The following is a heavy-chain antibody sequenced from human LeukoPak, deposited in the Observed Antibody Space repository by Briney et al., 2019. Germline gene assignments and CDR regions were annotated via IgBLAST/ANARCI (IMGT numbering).Heavy chain of an antibody. V-gene: IGHV3-30*05. Sequence: PGGSLRPSCAASTFTFSDHGMHWVRQAPGKGLEWVAVISYDGSNKYYADSVKGRFTISRDNSKNTLYLQMNSLRAEDTAVYYCARVKGYSSSSRYFDYWGQGTLVTVSS. CDR1: TFTFSDHG. J-gene: IGHJ4*02. CDR2: ISYDGSNK. CDR3: ARVKGYSSSSRYFDY. D-gene: IGHD6-6*01.